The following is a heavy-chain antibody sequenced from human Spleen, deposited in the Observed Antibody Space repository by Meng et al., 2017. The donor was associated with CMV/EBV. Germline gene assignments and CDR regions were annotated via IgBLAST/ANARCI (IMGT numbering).Heavy chain of an antibody. J-gene: IGHJ6*02. Sequence: GESLKISCAASGFTFSSYSMNWVRQAPGKGLEWVSSISSSSSYIYYADSVKGRSTISRDNAKNSLYLQMNSLRAEDTAVYYCARDIVVVPAAIASTYYYYYYGMDVWGQGTTVTVSS. D-gene: IGHD2-2*01. V-gene: IGHV3-21*01. CDR1: GFTFSSYS. CDR2: ISSSSSYI. CDR3: ARDIVVVPAAIASTYYYYYYGMDV.